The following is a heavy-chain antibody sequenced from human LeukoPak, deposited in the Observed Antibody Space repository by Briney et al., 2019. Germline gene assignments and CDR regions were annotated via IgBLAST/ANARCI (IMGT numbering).Heavy chain of an antibody. CDR3: ARDLGDFDWLRSYYFDY. V-gene: IGHV4-30-2*01. J-gene: IGHJ4*02. D-gene: IGHD3-9*01. CDR2: IYHSGST. CDR1: GGSFSSGGYS. Sequence: SETLSLTCAVSGGSFSSGGYSWSWIRQPPGKGLEWIGYIYHSGSTYYNPSLKSRVTISVDRSKNQFSLKLSSVTAADTAVYYCARDLGDFDWLRSYYFDYWGQGTLVTVSS.